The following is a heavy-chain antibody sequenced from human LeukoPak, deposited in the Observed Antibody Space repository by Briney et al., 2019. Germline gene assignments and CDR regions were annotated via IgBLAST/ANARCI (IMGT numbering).Heavy chain of an antibody. J-gene: IGHJ4*02. Sequence: ASVKVSCMFCGYTLTELSMHWVRQAPGKGLEWMGGFDPEDGETIYAQKFQGRVTMTEDTSTDTAYMELSSLRSEDTAVYYCASGRMDSSGYYYGASGGGYYFDYWGQGTLVTVS. CDR2: FDPEDGET. CDR1: GYTLTELS. CDR3: ASGRMDSSGYYYGASGGGYYFDY. V-gene: IGHV1-24*01. D-gene: IGHD3-22*01.